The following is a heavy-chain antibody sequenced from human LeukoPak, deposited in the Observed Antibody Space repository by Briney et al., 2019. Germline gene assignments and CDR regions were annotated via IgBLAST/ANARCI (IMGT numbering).Heavy chain of an antibody. CDR1: GFTFGDYA. D-gene: IGHD1-7*01. V-gene: IGHV3-9*01. CDR3: AKDRSRGWNSDYFDY. J-gene: IGHJ4*02. Sequence: GGSLRLSCAASGFTFGDYAMHWVRQAPGKGLEWVSGISWNSGSIDYAGSVKGRFTISRDNAKNSLYLQMNNLRAEDAALYYCAKDRSRGWNSDYFDYWGQGTLVTVSS. CDR2: ISWNSGSI.